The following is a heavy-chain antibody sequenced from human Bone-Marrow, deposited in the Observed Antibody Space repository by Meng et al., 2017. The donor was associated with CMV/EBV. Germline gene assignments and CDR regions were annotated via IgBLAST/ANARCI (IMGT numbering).Heavy chain of an antibody. CDR1: GYTFTGYY. Sequence: QGWLVRAGAEATKPGVSVKVSCKASGYTFTGYYMHWVRQAPGQGLEWMGWINPNSGGTNYAQKFQGRVTMTRDTSISTAYMELSRLRSDDTAVYYCARGRIPAIPLDYWGQGTLVTVSS. CDR3: ARGRIPAIPLDY. CDR2: INPNSGGT. D-gene: IGHD2-2*01. V-gene: IGHV1-2*02. J-gene: IGHJ4*02.